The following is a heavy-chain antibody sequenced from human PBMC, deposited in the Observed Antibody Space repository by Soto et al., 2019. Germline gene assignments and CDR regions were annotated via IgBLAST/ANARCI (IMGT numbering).Heavy chain of an antibody. Sequence: GGSLRLSCAASGFTFSSYGMHWVRQAPGKGLEWVAVISYDGSNKYYADSVKGGFTISRDNSKNTLYLQMNSLRAEDTAVYYCAKEEGGSYSVYYYYYYCMGVWGQGTTVTVSS. CDR2: ISYDGSNK. CDR1: GFTFSSYG. V-gene: IGHV3-30*18. CDR3: AKEEGGSYSVYYYYYYCMGV. D-gene: IGHD1-26*01. J-gene: IGHJ6*02.